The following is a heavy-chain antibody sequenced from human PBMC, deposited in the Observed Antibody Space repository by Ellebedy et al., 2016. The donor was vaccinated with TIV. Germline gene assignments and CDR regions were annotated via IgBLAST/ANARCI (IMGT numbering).Heavy chain of an antibody. CDR3: ARRGSYGDYAVQINNWFDP. CDR2: IYHGGSQQ. CDR1: GFSFRSYW. Sequence: GGSLRLSCAASGFSFRSYWMSWFXXAPGKGLELVANIYHGGSQQYYVDSVKGRFTISRDNAKHLLYLQMDSLRAEDTAVYYCARRGSYGDYAVQINNWFDPWGRGTLVTVSS. J-gene: IGHJ5*02. V-gene: IGHV3-7*01. D-gene: IGHD4-17*01.